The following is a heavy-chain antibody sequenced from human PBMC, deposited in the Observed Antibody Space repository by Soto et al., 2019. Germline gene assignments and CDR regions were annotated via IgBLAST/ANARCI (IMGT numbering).Heavy chain of an antibody. D-gene: IGHD2-15*01. J-gene: IGHJ3*02. Sequence: QVQLVQSGAEVKKPGASVKVSCKASGYTFTSYAMHWVRQAPGQRLEWMGWINAGNGNTKYSQKCQGRVTITRDTSASTAYMELSSLRSEDTAVYYCARGSQDIVVVVAATDAFDIWGQGTMVTVSS. CDR1: GYTFTSYA. CDR3: ARGSQDIVVVVAATDAFDI. V-gene: IGHV1-3*01. CDR2: INAGNGNT.